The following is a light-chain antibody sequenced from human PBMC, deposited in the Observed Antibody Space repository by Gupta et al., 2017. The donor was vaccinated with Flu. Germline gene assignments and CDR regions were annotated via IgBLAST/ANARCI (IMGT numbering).Light chain of an antibody. CDR1: SSAVGGYNY. Sequence: QSALTQPPFASGSPRQSVTISCTGTSSAVGGYNYVSWYQQHPAKAPQFMIYEVSKRPSVAPGLFSASKAATTASLTVSAHQEEDDADYYCSSYATSNIWVFGGGTKLTVL. CDR3: SSYATSNIWV. V-gene: IGLV2-8*01. CDR2: EVS. J-gene: IGLJ3*02.